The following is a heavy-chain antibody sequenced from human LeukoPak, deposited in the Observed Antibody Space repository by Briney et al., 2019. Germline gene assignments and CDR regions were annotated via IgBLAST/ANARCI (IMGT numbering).Heavy chain of an antibody. J-gene: IGHJ4*02. D-gene: IGHD3-9*01. CDR2: ISGSGAIT. CDR3: AKRLTGYYYIDS. CDR1: GFTFSSYA. V-gene: IGHV3-23*01. Sequence: GGSLRLSCAVSGFTFSSYAMSWVRQAPGKGLEWVSAISGSGAITYYADSVKGRFTISRDNSKNTLYLQMNSLRAEDTAVYCCAKRLTGYYYIDSWGQGTLVTVSS.